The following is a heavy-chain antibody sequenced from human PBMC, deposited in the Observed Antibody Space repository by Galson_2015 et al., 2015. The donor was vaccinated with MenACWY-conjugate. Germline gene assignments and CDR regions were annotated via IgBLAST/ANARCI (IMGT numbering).Heavy chain of an antibody. CDR2: MSYDGSNK. V-gene: IGHV3-30*18. Sequence: SLRLSCAASGFTFSSYGMHWVRQAPGKGLEWVAVMSYDGSNKVYADSVKGRFTISRDNSKNTLYLQMNSLRAEDTAVYYCAKAHYDILPRTMAVWGKGTTVTVSS. CDR3: AKAHYDILPRTMAV. CDR1: GFTFSSYG. D-gene: IGHD3-9*01. J-gene: IGHJ6*03.